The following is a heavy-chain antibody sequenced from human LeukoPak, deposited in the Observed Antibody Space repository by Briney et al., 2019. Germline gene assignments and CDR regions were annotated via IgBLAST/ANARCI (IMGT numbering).Heavy chain of an antibody. J-gene: IGHJ4*02. CDR2: ISSSSSYI. CDR3: ARDLAWGAFDY. V-gene: IGHV3-21*04. D-gene: IGHD7-27*01. Sequence: GGSLRLSCAASGFTFSSYSMNWVRQAPGKGLEWVSSISSSSSYIYYADSVKGRFTISRDNAKNSLYLQMNSLRVEDTAVYHCARDLAWGAFDYWGQGTLVTVSS. CDR1: GFTFSSYS.